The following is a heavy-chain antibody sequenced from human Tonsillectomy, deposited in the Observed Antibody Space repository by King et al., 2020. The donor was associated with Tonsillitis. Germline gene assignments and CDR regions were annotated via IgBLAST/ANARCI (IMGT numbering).Heavy chain of an antibody. D-gene: IGHD3-22*01. CDR2: IYYSGST. J-gene: IGHJ3*02. CDR1: GGSISSGGYY. V-gene: IGHV4-31*03. CDR3: ARDYDSSGFAYFDI. Sequence: QLQESGPGLVKPSQTLSLTCTVSGGSISSGGYYWSWIRQHPGNGLEWIGYIYYSGSTYYNPSLKSRVTISVDTSKNQFSLKLSSVTAADTAVYYCARDYDSSGFAYFDIWGQGTMVTVSS.